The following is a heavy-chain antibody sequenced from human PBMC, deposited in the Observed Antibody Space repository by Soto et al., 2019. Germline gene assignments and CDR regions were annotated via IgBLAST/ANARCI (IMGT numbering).Heavy chain of an antibody. Sequence: QVQLQESGPGLVKPSQTLSLTCSVSGGSITSGGFYWSWIRQHPEKGLEWIAYIFHSGSTDFNPSTXGXXIISADTSKNQFALQLTSVTAADTAVYYCVRGGIAGNWFDPWGQGTLVTVSS. J-gene: IGHJ5*02. D-gene: IGHD6-13*01. V-gene: IGHV4-31*03. CDR3: VRGGIAGNWFDP. CDR2: IFHSGST. CDR1: GGSITSGGFY.